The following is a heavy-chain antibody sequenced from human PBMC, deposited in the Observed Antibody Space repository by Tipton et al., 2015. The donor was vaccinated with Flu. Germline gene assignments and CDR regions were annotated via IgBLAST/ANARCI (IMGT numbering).Heavy chain of an antibody. CDR3: ASIIAVAGTSRFAY. Sequence: TLSLTCTVSGGSISSSSYYWGWIRQPPGKGLEWIGSIYYSGSTYYNPSLKSRVTISVDTSKTQFSLKLSSVTAAATAVYYCASIIAVAGTSRFAYWCPGTLVTVSS. J-gene: IGHJ4*02. V-gene: IGHV4-39*01. D-gene: IGHD6-19*01. CDR1: GGSISSSSYY. CDR2: IYYSGST.